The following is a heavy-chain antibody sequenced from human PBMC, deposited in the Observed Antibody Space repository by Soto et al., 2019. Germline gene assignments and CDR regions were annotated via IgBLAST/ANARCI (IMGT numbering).Heavy chain of an antibody. Sequence: QIQLVQSGAEVKKPGASVKVSCKASGYTFTNYGISWVRQAPGQGLEWTGWISPHNGNTDYAQKVQGRGTMTTDTSTSTVYIELRSLRSDDLALYYCARYVTSFRGRTYYYYAMDVWGQGTTVTVSS. CDR2: ISPHNGNT. D-gene: IGHD3-10*01. J-gene: IGHJ6*02. CDR1: GYTFTNYG. CDR3: ARYVTSFRGRTYYYYAMDV. V-gene: IGHV1-18*03.